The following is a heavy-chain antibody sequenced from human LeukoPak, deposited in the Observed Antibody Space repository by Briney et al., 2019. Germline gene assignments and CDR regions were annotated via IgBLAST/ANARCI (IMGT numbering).Heavy chain of an antibody. CDR3: ASRYSSSWYYFDY. CDR1: GGSFSGYY. Sequence: SETLSLTCAVYGGSFSGYYWSWIRQPPGKGLEWIGEINHSGSTNYNPSLKSRVTISVDTSKNQFSLKLSSVTAADTAVYYCASRYSSSWYYFDYWGQGTLVTVSS. CDR2: INHSGST. V-gene: IGHV4-34*01. D-gene: IGHD6-13*01. J-gene: IGHJ4*02.